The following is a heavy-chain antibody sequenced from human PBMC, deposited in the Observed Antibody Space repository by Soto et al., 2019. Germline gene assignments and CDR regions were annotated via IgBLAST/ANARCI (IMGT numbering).Heavy chain of an antibody. Sequence: QVQLQQWGAGLLKPSETLSLTCAVYGGSFSGYYWSWIRQPPGKGLECIGEINHSGSTNYNPSLMSRVTTSVDTSKNQFSLKLSSVTAADTAVYYCARRYITMVRGVIISRPFDYWGQGTLVTVSS. CDR2: INHSGST. CDR1: GGSFSGYY. J-gene: IGHJ4*02. CDR3: ARRYITMVRGVIISRPFDY. V-gene: IGHV4-34*01. D-gene: IGHD3-10*01.